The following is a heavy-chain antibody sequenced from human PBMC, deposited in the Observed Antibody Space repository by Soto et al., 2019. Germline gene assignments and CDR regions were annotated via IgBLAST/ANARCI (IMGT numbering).Heavy chain of an antibody. CDR1: GYSFTSHW. D-gene: IGHD3-16*01. CDR2: IYPGDSDI. CDR3: ARHMRWPNWYFDF. Sequence: EVQLVQSGAEVKKPGESLKISCKASGYSFTSHWIGWVRQMPGKGLEWVAVIYPGDSDIRYSPSFQGQVTISADKSISTADLQWSSLRASDTAMYYCARHMRWPNWYFDFWGRGTLVTVSS. J-gene: IGHJ2*01. V-gene: IGHV5-51*01.